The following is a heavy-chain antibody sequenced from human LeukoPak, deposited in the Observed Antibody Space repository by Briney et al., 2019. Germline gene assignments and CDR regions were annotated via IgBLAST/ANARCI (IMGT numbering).Heavy chain of an antibody. CDR1: GYTFTGYY. CDR2: INPNSGGT. CDR3: ARAPRWELLDGFDY. Sequence: ASVKVSCKASGYTFTGYYMHWVRQAPGQGLEWMGWINPNSGGTNYAQKFRGRVTMTRDTSISTAYMELSRLRSDDTAVYYCARAPRWELLDGFDYWGQGTLVTVSS. J-gene: IGHJ4*02. D-gene: IGHD1-26*01. V-gene: IGHV1-2*02.